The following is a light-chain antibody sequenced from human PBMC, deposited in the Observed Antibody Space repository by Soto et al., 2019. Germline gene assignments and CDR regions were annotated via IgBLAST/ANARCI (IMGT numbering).Light chain of an antibody. J-gene: IGKJ1*01. CDR2: GAS. V-gene: IGKV3-15*01. CDR1: QSVSSN. CDR3: QQYNNWPRT. Sequence: ETVMTHHPANLSVSQGERATLSCRASQSVSSNLAWYQQKPGQAPRLLIYGASTRATGIPARFSGSGSGTEFTLTISSLQSEDFAVYYCQQYNNWPRTFGQGTKVDI.